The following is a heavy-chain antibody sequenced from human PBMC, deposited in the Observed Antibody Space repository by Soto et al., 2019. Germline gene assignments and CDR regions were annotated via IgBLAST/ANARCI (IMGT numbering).Heavy chain of an antibody. D-gene: IGHD6-13*01. J-gene: IGHJ6*02. Sequence: EVQLVESGGGLVQPGGSLRLSCVDSGFTFSSYWMSWVRQAPVKGLEWVGNIKQDGSEENYVDSLKGRFTISRDNAKHSMYLQMNSLRAEDTAVYYCARIAATGRGWDVWGQGTTVVVSS. CDR1: GFTFSSYW. V-gene: IGHV3-7*01. CDR2: IKQDGSEE. CDR3: ARIAATGRGWDV.